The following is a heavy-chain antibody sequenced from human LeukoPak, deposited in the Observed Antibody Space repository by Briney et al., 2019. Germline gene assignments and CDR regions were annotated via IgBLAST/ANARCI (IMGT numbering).Heavy chain of an antibody. CDR3: ARALYYDSSGYYSSSYYYFQH. Sequence: GPSVTASCKASAYIFTSDYIHWIRQAHEHGLEWMGWINPNNGDTNYAQKFQGRVTMTRDTSISTAYMELSRLRSDDTAEYYCARALYYDSSGYYSSSYYYFQHWGQGTLVTVSS. CDR2: INPNNGDT. J-gene: IGHJ1*01. CDR1: AYIFTSDY. V-gene: IGHV1-2*02. D-gene: IGHD3-22*01.